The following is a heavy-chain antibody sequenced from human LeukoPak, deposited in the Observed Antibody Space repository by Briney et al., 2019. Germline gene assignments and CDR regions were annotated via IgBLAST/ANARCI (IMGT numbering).Heavy chain of an antibody. CDR2: INHSGST. D-gene: IGHD2-15*01. CDR3: ARGLRRYCNGGSCPPHNLFDP. CDR1: GGSFSGYY. V-gene: IGHV4-34*01. J-gene: IGHJ5*02. Sequence: PSETLSLTCAVYGGSFSGYYWSWIRQPPGKGLEWIGEINHSGSTNYNPSLKSRVTISVDTSKNQFSLKLSSVTAADTAVYYCARGLRRYCNGGSCPPHNLFDPWGQGTLVTVPS.